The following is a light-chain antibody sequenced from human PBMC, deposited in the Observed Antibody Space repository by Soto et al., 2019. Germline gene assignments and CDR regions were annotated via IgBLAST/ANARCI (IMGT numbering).Light chain of an antibody. CDR3: QQYNDWPPKQYT. Sequence: EIVMTQSPATLSVSPGERATLSCWASQSVSSNLAWYQQKPGQAPRLLIYGASSRATGIPARFSGSGSGTEFTLTFSSLQSEDFAVYYCQQYNDWPPKQYTFGQGTRLEIK. CDR1: QSVSSN. V-gene: IGKV3-15*01. CDR2: GAS. J-gene: IGKJ2*01.